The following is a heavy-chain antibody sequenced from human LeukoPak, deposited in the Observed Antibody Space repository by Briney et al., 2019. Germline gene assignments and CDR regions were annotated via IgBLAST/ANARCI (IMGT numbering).Heavy chain of an antibody. CDR2: IYHSGST. Sequence: SETLSLTCTVSGYSISSGYYWGWIRQPPGKGLEWIGSIYHSGSTYYNPSLKSRVTISVDTSKNQFSLKLSSVTAADTAVYYCASQGPYGAQPEDYWGQGTLVTVSS. J-gene: IGHJ4*02. D-gene: IGHD4-17*01. V-gene: IGHV4-38-2*02. CDR3: ASQGPYGAQPEDY. CDR1: GYSISSGYY.